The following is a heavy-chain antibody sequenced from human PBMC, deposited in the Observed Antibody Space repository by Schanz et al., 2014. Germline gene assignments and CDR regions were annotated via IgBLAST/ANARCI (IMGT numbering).Heavy chain of an antibody. CDR2: ISHDGYST. J-gene: IGHJ4*02. CDR1: GFTFSIYA. D-gene: IGHD3-10*01. V-gene: IGHV3-64D*06. CDR3: ARIGGSVFDY. Sequence: VQLVESGGGVVQPGRSLRLSCAASGFTFSIYAMHWVRQAPGKGLEYVSAISHDGYSTYYADSVKGRFTISRDNSKNTLYLQMSSLTTEDTAVYYCARIGGSVFDYWAQGTLVTVSS.